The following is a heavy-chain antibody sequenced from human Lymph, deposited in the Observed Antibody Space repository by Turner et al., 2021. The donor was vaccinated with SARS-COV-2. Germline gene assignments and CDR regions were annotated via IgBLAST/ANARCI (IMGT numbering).Heavy chain of an antibody. CDR1: GFTFDDYA. Sequence: EVQLVESGGGVVQPGGSLRLSCAASGFTFDDYAMHWVRQAPGKGLEGVSLISGDGGGTYYADSVKGRFTISRDNSKNSLSLQMNSLRAEDTALYYCAKDPGYCSGGSCYSRTYFDFWGQGTLVTVSA. CDR2: ISGDGGGT. V-gene: IGHV3-43*02. J-gene: IGHJ4*02. D-gene: IGHD2-15*01. CDR3: AKDPGYCSGGSCYSRTYFDF.